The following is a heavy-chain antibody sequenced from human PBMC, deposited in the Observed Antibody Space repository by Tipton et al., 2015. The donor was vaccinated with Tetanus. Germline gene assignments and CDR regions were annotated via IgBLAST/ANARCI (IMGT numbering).Heavy chain of an antibody. J-gene: IGHJ4*02. CDR2: TDWGGNK. V-gene: IGHV2-70*04. Sequence: LVKPTQTLTLTCTFSGFSSTTSGMRVNWIRQPPGEALEWLARTDWGGNKFYSSSLRTRLTVSRDTSKNQVVLTMSNMDPVDTATYYCARMVWWSLDSWGQGILVTVS. D-gene: IGHD2-15*01. CDR1: GFSSTTSGMR. CDR3: ARMVWWSLDS.